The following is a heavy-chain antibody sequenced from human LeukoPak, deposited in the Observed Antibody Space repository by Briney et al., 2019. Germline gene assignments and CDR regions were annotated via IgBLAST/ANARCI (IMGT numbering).Heavy chain of an antibody. D-gene: IGHD3-10*01. CDR1: GFTFRNYA. J-gene: IGHJ4*02. CDR3: ARDLADSYLFGY. CDR2: LTYDGSDK. V-gene: IGHV3-30-3*01. Sequence: PGRSLRLSCAASGFTFRNYAMHWVRQAPGKGLEWVATLTYDGSDKDYTDSVKGRFTISRDNSKNTLYLQMNSLRAEDTAVYYCARDLADSYLFGYWGQGTLVTVSS.